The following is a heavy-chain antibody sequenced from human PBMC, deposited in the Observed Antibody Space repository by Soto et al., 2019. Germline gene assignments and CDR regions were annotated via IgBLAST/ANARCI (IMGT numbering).Heavy chain of an antibody. V-gene: IGHV4-34*01. J-gene: IGHJ5*02. D-gene: IGHD3-3*01. CDR2: INHSGST. CDR1: GGSFSGYY. CDR3: ARGSVTYYEFWSGPRTSSSWFDP. Sequence: SETLSLTCAVYGGSFSGYYWSWIRQPPGKGLEWIGEINHSGSTNYNPSLKSRVTISVDTSKNQFSLKLSSVTAADTAVYYCARGSVTYYEFWSGPRTSSSWFDPWGQGTLVTVSS.